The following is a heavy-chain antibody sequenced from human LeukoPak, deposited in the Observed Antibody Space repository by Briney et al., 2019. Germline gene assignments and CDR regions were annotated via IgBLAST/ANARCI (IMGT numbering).Heavy chain of an antibody. CDR3: ARAHQLLRGGWFDP. CDR1: GGSISSGSYY. V-gene: IGHV4-61*02. D-gene: IGHD2-2*01. CDR2: IYTSGST. J-gene: IGHJ5*02. Sequence: SETLSLTCTVSGGSISSGSYYWSWIRQPAGKGLEWIGRIYTSGSTNYNPSLKSRVTISVDTSKNQFSLKLSSVTAADTAVYYCARAHQLLRGGWFDPWGQGTLVTVSS.